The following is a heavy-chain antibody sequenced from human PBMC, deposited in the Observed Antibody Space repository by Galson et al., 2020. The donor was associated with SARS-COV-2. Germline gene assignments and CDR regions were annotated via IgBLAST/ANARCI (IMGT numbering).Heavy chain of an antibody. CDR3: ARRDTSRDGWFGFDH. V-gene: IGHV3-23*01. J-gene: IGHJ4*02. Sequence: GESLKISCAASGFTFTDYVLNWVRQAPGKGLEWVSSIRGSAGSTFYADPVKGRFTLSRDNSKNTLYLQMNSLRADDTAVYYCARRDTSRDGWFGFDHWGQGALVTVSS. CDR2: IRGSAGST. CDR1: GFTFTDYV. D-gene: IGHD3-10*01.